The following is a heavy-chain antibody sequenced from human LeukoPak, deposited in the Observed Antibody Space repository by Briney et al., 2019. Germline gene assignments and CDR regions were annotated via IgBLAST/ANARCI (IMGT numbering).Heavy chain of an antibody. D-gene: IGHD6-6*01. V-gene: IGHV5-51*01. Sequence: GESLKISCKGSGYSFTSYWIGWVRQMPGKGLEWMGIIYPGDSDTRYSPSFQGQVTISADKSISTAYLQWSSLKASDTAMYYCARQWYISSSNYYYYYMDVWGKGTTVTVSS. CDR3: ARQWYISSSNYYYYYMDV. J-gene: IGHJ6*03. CDR2: IYPGDSDT. CDR1: GYSFTSYW.